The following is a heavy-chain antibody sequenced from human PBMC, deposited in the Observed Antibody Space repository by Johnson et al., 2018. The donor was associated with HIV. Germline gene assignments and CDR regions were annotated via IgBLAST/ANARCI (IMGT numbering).Heavy chain of an antibody. Sequence: MQLVESGGGLKQPGGSLRLSCAASGFTFSSYDMHWVRQATGKGLEWVSVIYSGGSTYYADSVKGRFTISRDNSKNTLYLQMNSLRVEDTAVYYCASEVRGVLDIWGQGTMVTVSS. CDR2: IYSGGST. V-gene: IGHV3-66*01. D-gene: IGHD3-10*01. J-gene: IGHJ3*02. CDR1: GFTFSSYD. CDR3: ASEVRGVLDI.